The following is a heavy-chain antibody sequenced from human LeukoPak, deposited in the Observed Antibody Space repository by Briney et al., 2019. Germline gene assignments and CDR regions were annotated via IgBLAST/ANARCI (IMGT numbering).Heavy chain of an antibody. Sequence: GGSLRLSCVASGLRFRSYAMHWVRQAPGKGLEWVAVISYDGSNKYYADSVKGRFTISRDKSKNTLYLQMNSLRAEDTAVYYCARGMGSSSSRSYYYGMDVWGQGTTVTVSS. CDR3: ARGMGSSSSRSYYYGMDV. J-gene: IGHJ6*02. CDR2: ISYDGSNK. CDR1: GLRFRSYA. D-gene: IGHD6-6*01. V-gene: IGHV3-30-3*01.